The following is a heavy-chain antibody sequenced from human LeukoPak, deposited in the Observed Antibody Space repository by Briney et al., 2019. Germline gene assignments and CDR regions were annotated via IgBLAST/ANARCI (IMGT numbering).Heavy chain of an antibody. CDR3: ATRSYYDTSGVYGMDV. D-gene: IGHD3-22*01. V-gene: IGHV4-4*02. J-gene: IGHJ6*02. Sequence: SETLSLTCTVSGGSISSSNWWNWVRQPPGKGLEWIGEIYHSGGTYYNPSLKSRVTISVDTSKNQFSLKLNSVTAADTAVYYCATRSYYDTSGVYGMDVWGQGTAVTVSS. CDR2: IYHSGGT. CDR1: GGSISSSNW.